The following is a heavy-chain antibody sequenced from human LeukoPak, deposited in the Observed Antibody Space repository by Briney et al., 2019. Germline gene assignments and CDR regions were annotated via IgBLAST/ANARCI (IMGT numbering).Heavy chain of an antibody. Sequence: SETLSLTCTVSGYSISSPTYYWAWIRHPPGKGLEYIGSILYTGSTYYNPSLKSRVTISVDTSGNQFSVKLTSVTATDTAVYYCASLYGPGSYSFDYWGQGTLVTVSS. D-gene: IGHD3-10*01. CDR3: ASLYGPGSYSFDY. J-gene: IGHJ4*02. V-gene: IGHV4-39*01. CDR1: GYSISSPTYY. CDR2: ILYTGST.